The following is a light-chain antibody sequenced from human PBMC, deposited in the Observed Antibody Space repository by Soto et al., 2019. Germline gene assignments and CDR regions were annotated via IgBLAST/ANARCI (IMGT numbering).Light chain of an antibody. J-gene: IGKJ5*01. CDR1: QRVSSC. Sequence: EIVLTQSPATLSLSPGERATLSCRASQRVSSCLGWYQQKPGQAPRLLIYDASNRATGIPARFSGSGSATDFTLTISSLESEDFAVYYCQQRSNWPPTFGQGTRLEI. V-gene: IGKV3-11*01. CDR3: QQRSNWPPT. CDR2: DAS.